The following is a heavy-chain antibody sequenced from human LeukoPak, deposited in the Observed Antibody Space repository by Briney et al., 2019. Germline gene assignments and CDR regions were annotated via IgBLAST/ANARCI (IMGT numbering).Heavy chain of an antibody. D-gene: IGHD3-10*01. CDR1: GFSVSSTY. CDR3: TRDRAGTQSWVEFDL. CDR2: IYTSGST. Sequence: PGGSLRLSCAASGFSVSSTYMSWVRQAPGKGLEWVSLIYTSGSTFYADSVMGRFTISRDNSKNTLLLQMNSLRAEDSAVYYCTRDRAGTQSWVEFDLWGQGTLVTVSS. V-gene: IGHV3-66*03. J-gene: IGHJ5*02.